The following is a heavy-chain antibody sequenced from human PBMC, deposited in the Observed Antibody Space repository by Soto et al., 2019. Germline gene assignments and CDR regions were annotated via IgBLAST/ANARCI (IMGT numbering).Heavy chain of an antibody. D-gene: IGHD3-3*01. Sequence: GGSLRLSCAASGFTFSSYAMSWVRQAPGKGLEWVSAISGIGGSTYYEDSGKGRFTISRDNSKNTLYLQMNSLRAEDTAVYYCAKDLESYYDFWSGYPGPSYYYGMDVWGQGTTVTVSS. CDR2: ISGIGGST. CDR3: AKDLESYYDFWSGYPGPSYYYGMDV. CDR1: GFTFSSYA. V-gene: IGHV3-23*01. J-gene: IGHJ6*02.